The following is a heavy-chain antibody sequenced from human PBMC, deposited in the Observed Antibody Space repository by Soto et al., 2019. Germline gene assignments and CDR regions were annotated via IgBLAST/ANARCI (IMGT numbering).Heavy chain of an antibody. CDR2: ISAYNGNT. D-gene: IGHD6-6*01. V-gene: IGHV1-18*01. Sequence: ASVKVSCTASGYTFTNYGISWVRQAPGQGIEWKGWISAYNGNTNYAQKLQVRVIMTTATSTSTAYMELRSLRSDDTAVYYCARWRCELLVDYYYKYGMYVWCQWTTVTVSS. CDR1: GYTFTNYG. J-gene: IGHJ6*02. CDR3: ARWRCELLVDYYYKYGMYV.